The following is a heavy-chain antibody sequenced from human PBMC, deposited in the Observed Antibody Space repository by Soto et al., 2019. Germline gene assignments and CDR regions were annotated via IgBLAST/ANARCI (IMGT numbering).Heavy chain of an antibody. J-gene: IGHJ4*02. V-gene: IGHV4-4*02. CDR1: SGSISSSNW. Sequence: QVQLQESGPGLVKPSGTLSLTCAVSSGSISSSNWWSWVRQPPGKGLEWIGEIYHSGSTNYNPSLNSRVTISVDKSKNQFSLKLSSVTAADTAVYYCARGGYCSIISCYRYDYWGQGTLVTVSS. CDR2: IYHSGST. D-gene: IGHD2-2*01. CDR3: ARGGYCSIISCYRYDY.